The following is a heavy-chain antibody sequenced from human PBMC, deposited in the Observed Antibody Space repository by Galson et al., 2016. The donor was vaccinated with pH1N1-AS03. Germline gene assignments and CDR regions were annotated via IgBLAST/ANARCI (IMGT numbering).Heavy chain of an antibody. CDR1: GDSVSGGTYY. D-gene: IGHD3-9*01. CDR3: ARNGVLTGYHATGRERVDY. CDR2: IYYTGIT. J-gene: IGHJ4*02. Sequence: SETLSLTCTVSGDSVSGGTYYWNWIRQPPGKGLEWIGYIYYTGITNYNPSLESRLTISIDRSKNQISLTLGSVTAFDTAMYYCARNGVLTGYHATGRERVDYWGQGTLVIVSS. V-gene: IGHV4-61*01.